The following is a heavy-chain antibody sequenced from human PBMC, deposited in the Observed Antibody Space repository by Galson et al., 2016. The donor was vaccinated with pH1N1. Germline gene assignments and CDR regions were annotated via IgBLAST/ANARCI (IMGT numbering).Heavy chain of an antibody. D-gene: IGHD1-1*01. Sequence: SVKVSCKASGGTFTNYAINWVRQAPGQGLEWMGGLIPILGTPDYAQTLQGRVTITADENTNTAYMEMSSLRAEDTAVYYCARDVPGFLDWYYFDHWGQGTLVTVSS. CDR3: ARDVPGFLDWYYFDH. V-gene: IGHV1-69*13. CDR1: GGTFTNYA. CDR2: LIPILGTP. J-gene: IGHJ4*02.